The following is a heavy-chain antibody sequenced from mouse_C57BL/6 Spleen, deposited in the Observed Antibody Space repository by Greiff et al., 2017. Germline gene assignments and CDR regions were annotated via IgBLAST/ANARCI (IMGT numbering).Heavy chain of an antibody. D-gene: IGHD1-1*01. CDR2: IYPGDGDT. CDR3: ARGGFITTFDY. Sequence: QVQLQQSGPELVKPGASVKISCKASGYAFSSSWMNWVKQRPGKGLEWIGRIYPGDGDTNYNRKFKGKATLTADKSSSTAYMQLSSLTSEDSAVYFCARGGFITTFDYWGQGTTLTVSS. CDR1: GYAFSSSW. J-gene: IGHJ2*01. V-gene: IGHV1-82*01.